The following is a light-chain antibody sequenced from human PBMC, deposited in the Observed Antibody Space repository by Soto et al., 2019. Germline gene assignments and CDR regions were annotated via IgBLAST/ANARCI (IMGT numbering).Light chain of an antibody. J-gene: IGKJ1*01. V-gene: IGKV1-5*01. CDR1: QSVSSW. CDR2: DAS. CDR3: QQYNSYST. Sequence: DIQMTQSPSTLSASVGDRVTFTCRASQSVSSWLAWYQQKPGKAPKLLIYDASSLESGVPSRFSGSGSGTEFTLTISSLQPEDFASYYCQQYNSYSTFGQGTKVDIK.